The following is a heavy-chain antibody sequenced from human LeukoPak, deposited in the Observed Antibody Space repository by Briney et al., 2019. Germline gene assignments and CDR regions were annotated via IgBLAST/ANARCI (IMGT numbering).Heavy chain of an antibody. Sequence: ASVKVSCKASGGTFSSYAISWVRQAPGQGLELMGRIIPIFGTANYAQKFQGRVTITTDESTSTAYMELSSLRSEDTAVYYCARDSYIFKATSLDYWGQGTLVTVSS. CDR2: IIPIFGTA. D-gene: IGHD1-26*01. CDR3: ARDSYIFKATSLDY. V-gene: IGHV1-69*05. J-gene: IGHJ4*02. CDR1: GGTFSSYA.